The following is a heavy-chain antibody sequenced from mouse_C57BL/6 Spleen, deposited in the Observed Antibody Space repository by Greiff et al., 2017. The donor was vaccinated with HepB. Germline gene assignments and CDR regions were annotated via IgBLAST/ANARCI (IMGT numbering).Heavy chain of an antibody. CDR3: AREGHEYGDAMDY. CDR1: GYTFTNYW. CDR2: IYPGGGYT. V-gene: IGHV1-63*01. D-gene: IGHD5-1*01. Sequence: VQLQQSGAELVRPGTSVKMSCKASGYTFTNYWIGWAKQRPGHGLEWIGDIYPGGGYTNYNEKFKGKATLTADKSSSTAYMQFSSLTSEDSAIYYCAREGHEYGDAMDYWGQGTSVTVSS. J-gene: IGHJ4*01.